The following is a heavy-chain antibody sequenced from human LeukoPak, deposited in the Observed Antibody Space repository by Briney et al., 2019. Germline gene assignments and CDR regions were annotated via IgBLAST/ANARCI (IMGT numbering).Heavy chain of an antibody. J-gene: IGHJ4*02. CDR1: GYSISSGYY. V-gene: IGHV4-38-2*01. Sequence: SETLSLTCAVSGYSISSGYYWGWIRKPSGKGLEWIGSMYHSGSTYYNPSLRSRVTISVDTSKNQFSLKLSSVTAADTAVYYCASAPRRGSYSYGFSCDYWGQGTLVTVSS. D-gene: IGHD5-18*01. CDR3: ASAPRRGSYSYGFSCDY. CDR2: MYHSGST.